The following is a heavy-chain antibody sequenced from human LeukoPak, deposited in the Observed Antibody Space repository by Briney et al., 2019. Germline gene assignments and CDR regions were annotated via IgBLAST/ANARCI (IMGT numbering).Heavy chain of an antibody. J-gene: IGHJ6*02. Sequence: GGSLRLSCAASGFTFSDYYMSWIRQAPGKGLEWVSYISSSGGTIYYADSVKGRFTISRDNAKNSLYLQMNSLRAEDTAVYYCARHLPPMVRGVILNYYYGMDVWGQGTTVTVSS. CDR2: ISSSGGTI. CDR1: GFTFSDYY. CDR3: ARHLPPMVRGVILNYYYGMDV. V-gene: IGHV3-11*01. D-gene: IGHD3-10*01.